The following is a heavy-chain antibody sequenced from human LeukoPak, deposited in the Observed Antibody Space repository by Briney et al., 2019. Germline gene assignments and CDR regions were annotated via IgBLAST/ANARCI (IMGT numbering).Heavy chain of an antibody. CDR1: GFTFSSYA. CDR3: ASPLRYCSSTSCYSVYFQH. J-gene: IGHJ1*01. Sequence: PGGSLRLSCAASGFTFSSYAMHWVRQAPGKGLEWVAVISYDGSNKYYADSVKGRITISRDNSKNTLYLQMNSLRAEDTAVYYCASPLRYCSSTSCYSVYFQHWGQGTLVTVSS. D-gene: IGHD2-2*02. CDR2: ISYDGSNK. V-gene: IGHV3-30-3*01.